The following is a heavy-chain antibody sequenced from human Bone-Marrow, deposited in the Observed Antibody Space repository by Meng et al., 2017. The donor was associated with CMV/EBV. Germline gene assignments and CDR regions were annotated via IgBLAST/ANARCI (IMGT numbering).Heavy chain of an antibody. CDR2: IKQDGSEK. V-gene: IGHV3-7*01. CDR3: ARDYSSSWYAGGFDF. D-gene: IGHD6-13*01. J-gene: IGHJ4*02. CDR1: GFTFSSYS. Sequence: GGSLRLSCAASGFTFSSYSMNWVRQAPGKGLEWVANIKQDGSEKYYVDSVKGRFTISRDNAKNSLYLQMNSLRAEDTAVYYCARDYSSSWYAGGFDFWGQGTLVTVSS.